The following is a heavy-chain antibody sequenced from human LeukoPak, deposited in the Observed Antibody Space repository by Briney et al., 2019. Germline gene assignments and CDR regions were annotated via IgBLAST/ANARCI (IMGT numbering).Heavy chain of an antibody. Sequence: GGSLRLSCAASGFTFSSYAMSWGRQAPGKGLEWVSAIIGSGGSTYYADSAKGRCTISRDNSKNTLYLQLNSLRAEDTAVYYCAKGPVGYSSGWYSSEHYFDYWGQGTLVTVSS. J-gene: IGHJ4*02. CDR2: IIGSGGST. CDR1: GFTFSSYA. D-gene: IGHD6-19*01. CDR3: AKGPVGYSSGWYSSEHYFDY. V-gene: IGHV3-23*01.